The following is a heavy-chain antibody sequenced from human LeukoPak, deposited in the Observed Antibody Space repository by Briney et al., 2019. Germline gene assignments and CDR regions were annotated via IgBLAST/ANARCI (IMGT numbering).Heavy chain of an antibody. CDR2: INSDGSST. CDR3: ATGTTPDYYYGMDV. V-gene: IGHV3-74*01. D-gene: IGHD1-7*01. CDR1: GFTFSSYW. J-gene: IGHJ6*02. Sequence: GGSLRLSCAASGFTFSSYWMHWVRQAPGKGLVWVSRINSDGSSTSYADSVKGRFTISRDNAKNTLYLQMNSLRAEDTAVYYCATGTTPDYYYGMDVWGQGTTVTVSS.